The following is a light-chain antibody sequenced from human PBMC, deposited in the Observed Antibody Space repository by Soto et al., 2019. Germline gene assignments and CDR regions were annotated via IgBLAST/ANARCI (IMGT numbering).Light chain of an antibody. J-gene: IGKJ4*01. V-gene: IGKV3-15*01. CDR3: QQYDRWPVT. CDR1: QSVTTN. CDR2: DAS. Sequence: EVVMTQSPSTLSVSPGERVTFSCRASQSVTTNLAWYQHKPGQSPRLLISDASTGGSGIPPRFSGSGSGTELTLTIDRLQSADFAVYDCQQYDRWPVTFGGGTKV.